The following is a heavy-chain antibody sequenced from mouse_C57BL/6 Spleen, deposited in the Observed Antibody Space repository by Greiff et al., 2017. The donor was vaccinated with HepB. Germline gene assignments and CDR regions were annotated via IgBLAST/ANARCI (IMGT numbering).Heavy chain of an antibody. V-gene: IGHV1-55*01. D-gene: IGHD2-3*01. CDR1: GYTFTSYW. CDR3: ASNDDGYPAWFAY. J-gene: IGHJ3*01. Sequence: QVQLQQPGAELVKPGASVKMSCKASGYTFTSYWITWVKQRPGQGLEWIGDIYPGSGSTNYNEKFKSKATLTVDTSSSTAYMQLSSLTSEDSAVYYCASNDDGYPAWFAYWGQGTLVTVSA. CDR2: IYPGSGST.